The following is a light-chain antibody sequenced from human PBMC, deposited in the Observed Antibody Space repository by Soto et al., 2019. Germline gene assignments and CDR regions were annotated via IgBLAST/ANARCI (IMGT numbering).Light chain of an antibody. J-gene: IGKJ1*01. CDR1: QSVKTN. CDR3: QQYDDWHPWT. Sequence: VMTQSPVTLSVSPGEGATLSCRASQSVKTNLAWYQQKPGQAPRLLIYGASTRATGVPARFSGGGSGTEFTLTITSLQSEEYAVYYCQQYDDWHPWTFGQGTKVEVK. CDR2: GAS. V-gene: IGKV3-15*01.